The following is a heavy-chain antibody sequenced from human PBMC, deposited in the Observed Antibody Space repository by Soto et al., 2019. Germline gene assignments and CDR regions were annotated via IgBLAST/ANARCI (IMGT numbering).Heavy chain of an antibody. J-gene: IGHJ6*03. V-gene: IGHV3-33*01. CDR2: IWYDGSNK. D-gene: IGHD3-3*01. CDR3: ARDRGQGITIFGGYMDV. CDR1: GFTFSSYG. Sequence: GGSLRLSCAASGFTFSSYGMHWVRQAPGKGLEWVAVIWYDGSNKYYADSVKGRFTISRDNSKNTLYLQMNSLRAEDTAVYYCARDRGQGITIFGGYMDVWGKGTTVTVSS.